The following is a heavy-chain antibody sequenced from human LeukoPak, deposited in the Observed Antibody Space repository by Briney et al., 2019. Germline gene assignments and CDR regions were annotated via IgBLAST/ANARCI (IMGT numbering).Heavy chain of an antibody. D-gene: IGHD5-24*01. CDR3: ARETEMANLDY. CDR2: IKQDESEK. CDR1: GCTFSSYW. V-gene: IGHV3-7*04. Sequence: GGSLRLSCAASGCTFSSYWMAWVRQAPGKGLEWVANIKQDESEKYYVDSVKGRFTISRDNAKKSLYLQMNSLRAEDTAVYYCARETEMANLDYWGQGTLVTVSS. J-gene: IGHJ4*02.